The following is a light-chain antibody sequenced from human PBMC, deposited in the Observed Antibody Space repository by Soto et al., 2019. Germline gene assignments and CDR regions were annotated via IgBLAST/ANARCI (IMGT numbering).Light chain of an antibody. CDR2: HAS. Sequence: DLQMTQSPSTLSASVGNSVTISCRASQSISRWLAWYQQKPGKAPTLLIYHASSLESGVQSRFSGSGSGTEFTLTIRSLQPDDFATYYCKHYNSYGTFGQGTKVDIK. J-gene: IGKJ1*01. CDR1: QSISRW. V-gene: IGKV1-5*01. CDR3: KHYNSYGT.